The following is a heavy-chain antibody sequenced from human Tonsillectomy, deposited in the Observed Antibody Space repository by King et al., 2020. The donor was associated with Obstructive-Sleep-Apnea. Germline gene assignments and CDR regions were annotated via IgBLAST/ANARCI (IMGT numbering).Heavy chain of an antibody. V-gene: IGHV2-5*01. CDR3: AHRGIAVADTDYYYYYGMDV. CDR1: GFSLSTSGVG. CDR2: IYWNDDK. J-gene: IGHJ6*02. Sequence: ITLQESGPTLVKPTQTLTLTCTFSGFSLSTSGVGVGWIRQPPGKALEWLALIYWNDDKRYSPSLKSRLTITKDTSKNQVVLTMTNMDPVDTATYYCAHRGIAVADTDYYYYYGMDVWGQGTTVTVSS. D-gene: IGHD6-19*01.